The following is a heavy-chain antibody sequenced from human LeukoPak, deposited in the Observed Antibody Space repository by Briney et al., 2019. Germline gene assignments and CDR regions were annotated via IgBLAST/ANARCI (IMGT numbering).Heavy chain of an antibody. Sequence: PGGSLRLSCAASRFTFSDFYMTWIRQAPGKGLEWVSYISNSGSTIYYADSVKGRFTISRDNAKNSLYLQMNSLRAEDTAVYYCARSADRSGYFREITLYYFDYWGQGALVTVSS. CDR2: ISNSGSTI. J-gene: IGHJ4*02. V-gene: IGHV3-11*01. CDR3: ARSADRSGYFREITLYYFDY. D-gene: IGHD3-22*01. CDR1: RFTFSDFY.